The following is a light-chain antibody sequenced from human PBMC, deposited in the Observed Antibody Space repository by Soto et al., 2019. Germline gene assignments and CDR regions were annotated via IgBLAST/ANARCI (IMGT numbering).Light chain of an antibody. V-gene: IGKV1-39*01. CDR3: QQSYSTPWT. J-gene: IGKJ1*01. CDR1: QSSSSY. CDR2: AAS. Sequence: DIQMTQPPSSLSASVVDRATITCQASQSSSSYLNWYQQKPGKAPKLLIYAASRLQSGVPSRFSGSGSGTDFTLTISSLQPEDFATYYCQQSYSTPWTFGQGTKVDIK.